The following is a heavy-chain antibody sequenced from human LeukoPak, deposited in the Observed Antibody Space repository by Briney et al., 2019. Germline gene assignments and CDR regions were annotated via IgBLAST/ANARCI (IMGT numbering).Heavy chain of an antibody. D-gene: IGHD3-10*01. CDR1: GFSFSSNW. CDR3: ARGPYYAAGSFDY. CDR2: ISIDGGDT. Sequence: HPGGSLRLFCAASGFSFSSNWMHWVRQAPGKGLVWVSRISIDGGDTVYADSVKGRFTVSRDNAKDTLYLQMNSLRVEDTAVYYCARGPYYAAGSFDYWGQGTLVTVSS. V-gene: IGHV3-74*01. J-gene: IGHJ4*02.